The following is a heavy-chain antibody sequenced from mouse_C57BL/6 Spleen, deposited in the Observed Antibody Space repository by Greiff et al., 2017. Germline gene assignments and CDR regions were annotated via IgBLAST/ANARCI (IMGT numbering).Heavy chain of an antibody. CDR2: IYPGDGDT. Sequence: QVQLQQSGPELVKPGASVKISCKASGYAFSSSWMNWVKQRPGTGLEWIGRIYPGDGDTNYNGKFKGKATLTADKSSSTAYMQLSSLTSEDSAVXFCARVYDGYSYYFDYWGQGTTLTVSS. CDR3: ARVYDGYSYYFDY. J-gene: IGHJ2*01. CDR1: GYAFSSSW. V-gene: IGHV1-82*01. D-gene: IGHD2-3*01.